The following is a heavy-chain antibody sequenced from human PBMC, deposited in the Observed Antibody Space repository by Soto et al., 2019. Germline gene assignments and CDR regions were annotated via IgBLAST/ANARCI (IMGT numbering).Heavy chain of an antibody. CDR2: IIPILGIA. CDR1: GGTFSIYT. D-gene: IGHD3-22*01. Sequence: QVQLVQSGAEGKKPGSSVKVSCKASGGTFSIYTISWVRQAPGQGREWMGRIIPILGIANYAQKFQGRVTITADKSTGEASMDLGSLRFEDTAAYYCAHERWEDSRDGCRGWFDPWGQGTLVTVSS. V-gene: IGHV1-69*02. J-gene: IGHJ5*02. CDR3: AHERWEDSRDGCRGWFDP.